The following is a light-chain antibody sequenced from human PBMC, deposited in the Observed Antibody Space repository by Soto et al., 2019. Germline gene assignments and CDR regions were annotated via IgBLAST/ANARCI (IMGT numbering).Light chain of an antibody. V-gene: IGLV2-14*03. Sequence: QSVLTQPASVSGSPGQSITISCTGTSSDVGGYNYVSWYQHHPGKAPKLMIYAVSYRPSGVSNRFSGSKSDNTASLTISGLQAEDEADYYCSSYTSSSTLNWVFGGGTKVTVL. J-gene: IGLJ3*02. CDR2: AVS. CDR3: SSYTSSSTLNWV. CDR1: SSDVGGYNY.